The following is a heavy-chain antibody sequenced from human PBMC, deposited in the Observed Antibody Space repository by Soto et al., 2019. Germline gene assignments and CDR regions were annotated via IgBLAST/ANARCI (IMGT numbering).Heavy chain of an antibody. CDR3: AKSLGVIVVVITTDAFDI. Sequence: GGSLRLSCAASEFTFSDGYMSWVRQAPGKGLEWVSAISGSGGSTYYADSVKGRFTISRDNSKNTLYLQMNSLRAEDTAVYYCAKSLGVIVVVITTDAFDIWGQGTMVTASS. V-gene: IGHV3-23*01. CDR1: EFTFSDGY. J-gene: IGHJ3*02. CDR2: ISGSGGST. D-gene: IGHD3-22*01.